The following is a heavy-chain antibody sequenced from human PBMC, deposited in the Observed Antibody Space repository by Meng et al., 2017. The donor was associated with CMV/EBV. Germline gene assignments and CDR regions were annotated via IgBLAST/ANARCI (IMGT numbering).Heavy chain of an antibody. V-gene: IGHV4-61*01. CDR1: GGSVSSGSYY. Sequence: GSLRLSCTVSGGSVSSGSYYWSWIRQPPGTGLEWIGYIYYSGSTNYNPSLKSRVTISVDTSKNQFSLKLSSVTAADTAVYYCASGALGYCSGGSCYPPYYGMDVWGQGTTVTVSS. CDR3: ASGALGYCSGGSCYPPYYGMDV. CDR2: IYYSGST. D-gene: IGHD2-15*01. J-gene: IGHJ6*02.